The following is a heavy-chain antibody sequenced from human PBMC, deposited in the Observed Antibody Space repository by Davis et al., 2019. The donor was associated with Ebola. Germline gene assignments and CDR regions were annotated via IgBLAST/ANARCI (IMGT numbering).Heavy chain of an antibody. D-gene: IGHD3-10*01. CDR3: ARSRFGELLGYYYYYGMDV. Sequence: PSETLSLTCTVSGGSISSYYWSWIRQPPGKGLEWIGYIYYSGSTNYNPSLKSRVTISVDTSKNQFSLKLSSVTAADTAVYYCARSRFGELLGYYYYYGMDVWGQGTTVTVSS. CDR2: IYYSGST. CDR1: GGSISSYY. J-gene: IGHJ6*02. V-gene: IGHV4-59*01.